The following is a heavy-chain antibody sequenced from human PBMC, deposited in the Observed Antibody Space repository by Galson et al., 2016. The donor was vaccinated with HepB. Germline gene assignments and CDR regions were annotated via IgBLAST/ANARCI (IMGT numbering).Heavy chain of an antibody. CDR1: GFTFSSYA. V-gene: IGHV3-30-3*01. Sequence: SLRLSCAASGFTFSSYAMHWVRQAPGKGLEWVAGISNDGNNEKYADSVKGRFTVSRDNSQNTLLLQMNSLRAEDTAVYYCARGGATRVDYWGQGTLVSVSS. CDR2: ISNDGNNE. J-gene: IGHJ4*02. CDR3: ARGGATRVDY.